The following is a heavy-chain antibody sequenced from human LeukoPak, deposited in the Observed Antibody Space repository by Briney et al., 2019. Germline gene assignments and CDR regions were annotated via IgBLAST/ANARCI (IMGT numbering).Heavy chain of an antibody. CDR1: GFTFDDYG. Sequence: GGSLRLSCAASGFTFDDYGMSWVRQAPGKWLEWVSGINWNGGSTVYADSVKGRFTISRDNAKNSLYLQMNSLRAADTALYYCARGGSGGWGYYYYYMDVWGKGTTVTVSS. J-gene: IGHJ6*03. CDR2: INWNGGST. D-gene: IGHD3-16*01. CDR3: ARGGSGGWGYYYYYMDV. V-gene: IGHV3-20*04.